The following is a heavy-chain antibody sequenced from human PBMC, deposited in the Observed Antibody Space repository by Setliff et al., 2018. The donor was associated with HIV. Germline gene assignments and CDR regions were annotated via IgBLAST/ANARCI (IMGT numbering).Heavy chain of an antibody. D-gene: IGHD1-1*01. J-gene: IGHJ3*01. CDR3: ARELYGASGTAFDL. V-gene: IGHV3-48*03. CDR2: ISGGGDDP. Sequence: GGSLRLSCAASGFIFNDYEMNWVRQAPGKGLEWVSYISGGGDDPAYADAVKGRFTISRDRTKNSLHLQMNSLRDDDTAVYYCARELYGASGTAFDLWGQGTMVTVSS. CDR1: GFIFNDYE.